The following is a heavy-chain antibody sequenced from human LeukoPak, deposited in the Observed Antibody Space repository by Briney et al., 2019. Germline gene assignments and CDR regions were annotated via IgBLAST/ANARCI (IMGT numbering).Heavy chain of an antibody. D-gene: IGHD3-10*01. CDR2: ISSSSSYI. V-gene: IGHV3-21*01. CDR3: ARARVRVLNSYGMDV. Sequence: PGGSLRLSCAASGFTFSSYSMNWVRQAPGKGLEWVSSISSSSSYIYYADSVKGRFTISRDNAKNSLYLQMNSLRAEDTAVYYCARARVRVLNSYGMDVWGQGTTVTVSS. J-gene: IGHJ6*02. CDR1: GFTFSSYS.